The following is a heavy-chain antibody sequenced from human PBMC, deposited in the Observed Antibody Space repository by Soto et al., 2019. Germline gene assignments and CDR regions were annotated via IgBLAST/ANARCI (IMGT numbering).Heavy chain of an antibody. D-gene: IGHD3-3*01. CDR1: GGTFSSYA. Sequence: QVQLVQSGAEVKKPGSSVKVSCKASGGTFSSYAISWVRQAPGQGLEWMGGIIPIFGTANYAQKFQGRVTITADQSTSTAYMELSSLRSEDTAVYYCARDEGAHTYYDFWSGYSFDYWGQGTLVTVSS. J-gene: IGHJ4*02. CDR2: IIPIFGTA. V-gene: IGHV1-69*01. CDR3: ARDEGAHTYYDFWSGYSFDY.